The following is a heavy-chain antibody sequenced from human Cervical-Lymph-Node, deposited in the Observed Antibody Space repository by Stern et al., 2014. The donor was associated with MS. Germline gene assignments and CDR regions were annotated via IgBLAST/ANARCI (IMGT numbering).Heavy chain of an antibody. CDR3: ARGNGYCSGGSCYSFDY. Sequence: EVQLEESGGGLVQPGGSLRLSCAASGFTFSSYDMHWVRQATGKGLEWVSAIGTAVDTYYPGSVKGRVTISRENAKNSLYLQMNSLRAGDTAVYYCARGNGYCSGGSCYSFDYWGQGTLVTVSS. J-gene: IGHJ4*02. CDR1: GFTFSSYD. D-gene: IGHD2-15*01. V-gene: IGHV3-13*01. CDR2: IGTAVDT.